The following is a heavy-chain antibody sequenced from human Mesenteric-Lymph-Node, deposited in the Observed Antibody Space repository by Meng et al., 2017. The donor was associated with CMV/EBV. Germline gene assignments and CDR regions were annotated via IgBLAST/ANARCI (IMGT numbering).Heavy chain of an antibody. V-gene: IGHV1-69*06. CDR3: ARRYYYGSGSYSLDY. CDR2: IIPIFGTA. CDR1: GGTFSSYA. J-gene: IGHJ4*02. Sequence: SGGTFSSYAISWVRQAPGQGLEWMGGIIPIFGTANYAQKFQGRVTITADKSTSTAYMELSSLRSEDTAVYYCARRYYYGSGSYSLDYWGQGTLVTVSS. D-gene: IGHD3-10*01.